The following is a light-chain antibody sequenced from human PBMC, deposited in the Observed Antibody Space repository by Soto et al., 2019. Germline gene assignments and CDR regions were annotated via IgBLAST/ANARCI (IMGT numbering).Light chain of an antibody. Sequence: QSALTQPASVSGSPGQSITISCTGTSSDVGSSSLVSWYQQHPGKAPKLMIYEDIERPSGVSNRFSGSNSGNTASLTISGLQPEDEADYYCCSSARNSVVFGGGTKLTVL. V-gene: IGLV2-23*01. CDR2: EDI. J-gene: IGLJ2*01. CDR1: SSDVGSSSL. CDR3: CSSARNSVV.